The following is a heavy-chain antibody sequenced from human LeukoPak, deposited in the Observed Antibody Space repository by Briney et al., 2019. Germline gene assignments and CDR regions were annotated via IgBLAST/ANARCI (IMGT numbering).Heavy chain of an antibody. Sequence: PRGSLRLSCAATGFTLSSHGMHSGRQAPGKGLEWVAVISYDGSDKYYADSVQGRFTVSRDNSKNTLSLQMNSLRVEDTAVYYCAKVPYYYDSSGDSSIDYWGQGTLVTVSS. CDR2: ISYDGSDK. J-gene: IGHJ4*02. D-gene: IGHD3-22*01. CDR3: AKVPYYYDSSGDSSIDY. V-gene: IGHV3-30*18. CDR1: GFTLSSHG.